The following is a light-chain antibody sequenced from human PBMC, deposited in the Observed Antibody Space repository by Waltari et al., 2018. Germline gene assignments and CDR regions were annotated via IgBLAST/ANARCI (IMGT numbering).Light chain of an antibody. V-gene: IGKV1-5*03. CDR1: QSVTRW. CDR2: KTS. J-gene: IGKJ2*01. Sequence: DIRMTQSPSTLSASIGDRVTITCRASQSVTRWLAWYQQKPGRAPNFLIYKTSTLESGVPSRFSGNGSGTEFTLTVNNLQPDDFATYYCQHYDTYPYTFGQGTRLDIK. CDR3: QHYDTYPYT.